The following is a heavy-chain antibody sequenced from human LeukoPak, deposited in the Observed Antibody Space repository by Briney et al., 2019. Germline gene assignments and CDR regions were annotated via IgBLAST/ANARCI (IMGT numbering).Heavy chain of an antibody. J-gene: IGHJ4*02. D-gene: IGHD5-18*01. CDR3: VRPLEEYSYATLGY. Sequence: SETLSLTCAVYGGSFSGYYWSWIRQPPGKGLEWIGEINHSGSTNYNPSLKSRVTISVDTSKNQFSLKLSSVTAADTAVYYCVRPLEEYSYATLGYWGQGTLVTVSS. V-gene: IGHV4-34*01. CDR1: GGSFSGYY. CDR2: INHSGST.